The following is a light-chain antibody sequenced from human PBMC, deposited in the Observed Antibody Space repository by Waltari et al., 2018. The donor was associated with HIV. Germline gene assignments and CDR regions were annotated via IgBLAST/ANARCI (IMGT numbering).Light chain of an antibody. CDR3: AAWDDSLNGDVV. J-gene: IGLJ2*01. CDR1: SSDIGSHT. CDR2: TNN. V-gene: IGLV1-44*01. Sequence: QSVLTQPPSASGTPGQRVTISCSGSSSDIGSHTVNWYQQLPGTAPRLLIYTNNQRPSGVPDRFSGSKSCTSASLVISGLQSEDEADYFCAAWDDSLNGDVVFGGGTKLTVL.